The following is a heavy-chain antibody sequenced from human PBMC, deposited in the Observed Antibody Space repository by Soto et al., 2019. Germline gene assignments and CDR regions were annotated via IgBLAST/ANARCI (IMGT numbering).Heavy chain of an antibody. CDR2: ISGSGGST. CDR1: GFTFSSYA. D-gene: IGHD3-22*01. CDR3: AKAYYYDSSGPSAFDI. Sequence: GGSLRLSCAASGFTFSSYAMSWVRQAPGKGLEWVSAISGSGGSTYYADSVKGRFTISRDNSKNTLYLQMNSLRAEDTAVYYCAKAYYYDSSGPSAFDIWGQGTMVTVSS. V-gene: IGHV3-23*01. J-gene: IGHJ3*02.